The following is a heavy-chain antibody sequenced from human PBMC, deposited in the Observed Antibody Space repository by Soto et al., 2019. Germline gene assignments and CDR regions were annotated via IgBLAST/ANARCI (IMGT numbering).Heavy chain of an antibody. J-gene: IGHJ4*02. V-gene: IGHV3-21*01. D-gene: IGHD2-15*01. CDR3: AGPNREDCSGGSCCPGPFDY. CDR2: INSSGSYI. CDR1: GFTFSSYS. Sequence: EVQLVESGGGLVKPGGSLRLSCAASGFTFSSYSMNWVRQAPGKGLEWVSSINSSGSYIYYADSVKGRFTISRDNAKNLLYPQMNSMRAEDTAVYYCAGPNREDCSGGSCCPGPFDYWGQGTLVTVSS.